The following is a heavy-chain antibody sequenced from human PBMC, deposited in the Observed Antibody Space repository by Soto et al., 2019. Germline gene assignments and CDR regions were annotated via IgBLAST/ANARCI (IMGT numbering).Heavy chain of an antibody. D-gene: IGHD6-13*01. Sequence: KSSGKGCGDSCTRYWGSWVRQIPGKGLEWMGRIDPSDSYTNYSPSFQGHVTISADKSISTAYLQWSSLKASDTAMYYCARSHPRDSSSWYYWGQGTLVTVSS. CDR3: ARSHPRDSSSWYY. CDR1: GDSCTRYW. V-gene: IGHV5-10-1*01. CDR2: IDPSDSYT. J-gene: IGHJ4*02.